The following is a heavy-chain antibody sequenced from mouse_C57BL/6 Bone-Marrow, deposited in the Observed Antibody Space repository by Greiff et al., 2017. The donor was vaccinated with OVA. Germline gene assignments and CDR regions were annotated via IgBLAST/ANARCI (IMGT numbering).Heavy chain of an antibody. CDR2: INPSNGGT. CDR1: GYTFTSYW. CDR3: ARDYYGSPDYYAMDY. V-gene: IGHV1-53*01. D-gene: IGHD1-1*01. Sequence: QVQLQQSGTELVKPGASVKLSCKASGYTFTSYWMHWVKQRPGQGLEWIGNINPSNGGTNYNEKFKSKATLTVDKSSSTAYMQLSSLTSEDSAVYYCARDYYGSPDYYAMDYWGQGTSVTVSS. J-gene: IGHJ4*01.